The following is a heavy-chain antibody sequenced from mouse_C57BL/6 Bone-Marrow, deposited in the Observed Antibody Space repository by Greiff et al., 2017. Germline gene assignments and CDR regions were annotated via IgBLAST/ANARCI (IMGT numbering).Heavy chain of an antibody. CDR3: TTYDGDYYAMDY. CDR2: IDPENGDT. D-gene: IGHD2-3*01. V-gene: IGHV14-4*01. CDR1: GFNIKDDY. J-gene: IGHJ4*01. Sequence: EVKLMESGAELVRPGASVKLSCTASGFNIKDDYMHWVKQRPEQGLEWIGWIDPENGDTEYASKFQGKATITADTSSNTAYLQLSSLTSEDTAVXYCTTYDGDYYAMDYWGQGTSVTVAS.